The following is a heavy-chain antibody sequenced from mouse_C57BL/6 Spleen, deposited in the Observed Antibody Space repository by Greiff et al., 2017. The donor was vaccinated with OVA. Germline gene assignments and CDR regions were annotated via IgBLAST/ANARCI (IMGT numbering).Heavy chain of an antibody. CDR2: IRSKSNNYAT. Sequence: GGGLVQPKGSLKLSCAASGFSFNTYAMNWVRQAPGKGLEWVARIRSKSNNYATYYADSVKDRFTISRDDSESMLYLQMNNLKTEDTAMYYFVRLPIYDGYYGYAMDYWGQGTSVTVSS. J-gene: IGHJ4*01. CDR3: VRLPIYDGYYGYAMDY. CDR1: GFSFNTYA. V-gene: IGHV10-1*01. D-gene: IGHD2-3*01.